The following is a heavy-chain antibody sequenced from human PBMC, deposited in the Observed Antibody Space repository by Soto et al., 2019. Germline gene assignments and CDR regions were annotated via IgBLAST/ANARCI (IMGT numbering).Heavy chain of an antibody. CDR2: INHSRSA. V-gene: IGHV4-34*01. CDR3: ARCLITGSQYSAGWYYFDS. J-gene: IGHJ4*02. D-gene: IGHD2-15*01. Sequence: QVQLQQSGAGLLKPSETLSLTCDVYGGSFSGYIWTWIRQTPGKGLQWIGKINHSRSANYNPSLKSRATIALHTANRQFSLELSSVTASDTAVYYCARCLITGSQYSAGWYYFDSLRQGTQVTVSS. CDR1: GGSFSGYI.